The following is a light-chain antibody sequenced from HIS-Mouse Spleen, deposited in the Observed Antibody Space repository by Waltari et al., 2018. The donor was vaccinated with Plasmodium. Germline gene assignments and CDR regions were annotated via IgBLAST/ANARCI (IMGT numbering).Light chain of an antibody. J-gene: IGKJ1*01. CDR2: KAS. CDR3: QQYNSYSWT. CDR1: QSISSR. Sequence: DIQMTPSPSTRSASVGDRVTITCRASQSISSRLAWYQQKPGKAPKLLIYKASSLESGVPSRFSGSGSGTEFTLTISSLQPDDFATYYCQQYNSYSWTFGQGTKVEIK. V-gene: IGKV1-5*03.